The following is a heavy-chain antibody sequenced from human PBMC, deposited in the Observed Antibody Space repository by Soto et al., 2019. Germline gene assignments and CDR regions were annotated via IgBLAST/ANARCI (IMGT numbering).Heavy chain of an antibody. V-gene: IGHV3-48*03. CDR1: GFTFSSYE. CDR3: ARIRGSQRAYYYYGMDV. D-gene: IGHD6-13*01. J-gene: IGHJ6*02. Sequence: LRLSCAASGFTFSSYEMNWVRQAPGKGLEWVSYISSSGSTIYYADSVKGRFTISRDNAKNSLYLQMNSLRAEDTAVYYCARIRGSQRAYYYYGMDVWGQGTTVTVSS. CDR2: ISSSGSTI.